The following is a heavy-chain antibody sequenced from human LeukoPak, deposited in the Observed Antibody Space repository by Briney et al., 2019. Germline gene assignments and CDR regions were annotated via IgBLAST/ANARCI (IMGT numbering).Heavy chain of an antibody. V-gene: IGHV3-7*01. CDR1: GFTFSSYW. CDR3: ARYGITMIVVEYYFDY. D-gene: IGHD3-22*01. CDR2: IKQDGSEK. J-gene: IGHJ4*02. Sequence: PGGSLRLSCAASGFTFSSYWMSWVRQAPGKGLEWVANIKQDGSEKYYVDSVEGRFTVSRDNAKNSLYLQMNSLRAEDTAVYYCARYGITMIVVEYYFDYWGQGTLVTVSS.